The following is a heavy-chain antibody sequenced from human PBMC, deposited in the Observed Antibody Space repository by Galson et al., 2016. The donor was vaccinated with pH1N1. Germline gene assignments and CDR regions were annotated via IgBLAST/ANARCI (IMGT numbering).Heavy chain of an antibody. Sequence: SVKVSCKASGGTFSSYAVSWVRQAPGQGLEWMGGIVGMFGITNYEQKFQGRVTITAEEITSTAYMELRSLTSDDTGVYYCARGRGYHYCYVDNWGQGTLVTVSS. CDR1: GGTFSSYA. D-gene: IGHD3-10*02. CDR2: IVGMFGIT. V-gene: IGHV1-69*13. CDR3: ARGRGYHYCYVDN. J-gene: IGHJ4*02.